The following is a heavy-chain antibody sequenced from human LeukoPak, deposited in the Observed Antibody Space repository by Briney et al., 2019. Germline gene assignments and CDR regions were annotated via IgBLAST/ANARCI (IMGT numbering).Heavy chain of an antibody. Sequence: GGSLRLSCAASGFTVSSNYMSWVRQAPGKGLGWVSVIYSGGSTYYADSVKGRFTLSRDNSENTLYLQMNSLRAEDTAVYYCARVPVAGTFPIGYMDVWGKGTTVTVSS. V-gene: IGHV3-53*01. J-gene: IGHJ6*03. CDR1: GFTVSSNY. CDR3: ARVPVAGTFPIGYMDV. D-gene: IGHD6-19*01. CDR2: IYSGGST.